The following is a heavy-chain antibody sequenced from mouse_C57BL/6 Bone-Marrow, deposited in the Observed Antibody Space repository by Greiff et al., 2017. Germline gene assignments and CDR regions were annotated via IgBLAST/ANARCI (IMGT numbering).Heavy chain of an antibody. J-gene: IGHJ4*01. D-gene: IGHD2-5*01. CDR3: ARGYYSKGDYAMDY. CDR1: GFNINDYY. V-gene: IGHV14-2*01. CDR2: IDPEDGET. Sequence: EVQLQQSGAELVKPGASVTLSCTASGFNINDYYMHWVQQRPEQGLEWIGRIDPEDGETKYAPQFQGKATIKADTSSHTAYLQLSSLKAEDAAVDDCARGYYSKGDYAMDYGGQGTSVTVSS.